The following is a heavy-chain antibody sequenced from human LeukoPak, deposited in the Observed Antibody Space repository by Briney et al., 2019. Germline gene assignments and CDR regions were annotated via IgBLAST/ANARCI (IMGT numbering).Heavy chain of an antibody. D-gene: IGHD1-26*01. Sequence: GGSLRLSCAASGFTFSNYWMHWVRQAPGKGLVWVSRINSDGINTSYADSVKGRFTISRDNAKNTLNLQMNSLRAEDTAVYYCARDPYSGNYGDYYYYYMDLWGQGTTVTISS. CDR3: ARDPYSGNYGDYYYYYMDL. CDR1: GFTFSNYW. J-gene: IGHJ6*03. V-gene: IGHV3-74*01. CDR2: INSDGINT.